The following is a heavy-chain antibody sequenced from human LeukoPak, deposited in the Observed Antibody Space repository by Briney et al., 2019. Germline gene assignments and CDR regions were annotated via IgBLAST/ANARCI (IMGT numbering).Heavy chain of an antibody. V-gene: IGHV1-3*01. Sequence: AASVKVSCQASGYTFTSYAIHWGRQAPGQKLEWMGWINAGNGNTKYSQKFQGRVTITRDTSASTAYMELSSLRSEDTAMYYCARDDGICSGGSCYVLDYWGQGTLVTVSS. J-gene: IGHJ4*02. D-gene: IGHD2-15*01. CDR2: INAGNGNT. CDR3: ARDDGICSGGSCYVLDY. CDR1: GYTFTSYA.